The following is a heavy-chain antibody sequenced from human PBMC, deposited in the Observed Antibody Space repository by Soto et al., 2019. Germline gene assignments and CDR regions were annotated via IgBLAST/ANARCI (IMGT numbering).Heavy chain of an antibody. Sequence: PSETLSLTCTVSGGSISSYYWSWIRQPPGKGLEWIGYIYYSGSTNYNPSLKSQVTISVDTSKNQFSLKLSSVTAADTAVYYCARDSNGDYRFDYWGHGTLVTVSS. CDR3: ARDSNGDYRFDY. J-gene: IGHJ4*01. D-gene: IGHD4-17*01. CDR2: IYYSGST. V-gene: IGHV4-59*01. CDR1: GGSISSYY.